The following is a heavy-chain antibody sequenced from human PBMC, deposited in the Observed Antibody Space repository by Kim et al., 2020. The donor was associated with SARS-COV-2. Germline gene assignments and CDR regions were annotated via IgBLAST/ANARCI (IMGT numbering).Heavy chain of an antibody. CDR3: ARGRAVSV. V-gene: IGHV3-11*01. Sequence: VASGKGRFTISRDNTKNPLYLQMNSLRAEDTAVYYCARGRAVSVWGKGTMVTVSS. J-gene: IGHJ6*04.